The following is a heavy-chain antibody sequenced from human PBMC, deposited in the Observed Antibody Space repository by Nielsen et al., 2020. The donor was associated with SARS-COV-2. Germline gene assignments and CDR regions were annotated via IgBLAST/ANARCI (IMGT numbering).Heavy chain of an antibody. Sequence: GESLKISCAASGFTFSSYWMHWVRQVPGEGLVWVSRVDSDETITTYADSVKGRFTISRDNAKNTLYLQMNSLRAEDTAVYYCARRSIGSAPYYFDYWGQGTLVTVSS. D-gene: IGHD2-15*01. CDR3: ARRSIGSAPYYFDY. CDR2: VDSDETIT. CDR1: GFTFSSYW. J-gene: IGHJ4*02. V-gene: IGHV3-74*01.